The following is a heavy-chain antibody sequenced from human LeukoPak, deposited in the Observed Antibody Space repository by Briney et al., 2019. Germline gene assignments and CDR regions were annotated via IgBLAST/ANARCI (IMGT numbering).Heavy chain of an antibody. J-gene: IGHJ5*02. V-gene: IGHV5-51*01. CDR3: ARTYFSDTSGYYEDGWFDP. CDR2: IYPGDSDT. Sequence: GESLKISCKGSGYSFTSYWIGWVRQMPGKGLEWMGIIYPGDSDTRYSPSFQGQVTISVDKSINTAYLHWSSLKASDTAIYYCARTYFSDTSGYYEDGWFDPWGQGTLVTVSS. D-gene: IGHD3-22*01. CDR1: GYSFTSYW.